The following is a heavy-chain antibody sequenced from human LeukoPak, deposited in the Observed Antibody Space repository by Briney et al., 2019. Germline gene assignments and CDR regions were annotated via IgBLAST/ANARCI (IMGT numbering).Heavy chain of an antibody. CDR1: GFTFTNYW. D-gene: IGHD2-21*02. CDR2: IKQDGSER. Sequence: GGSLRLPCAGSGFTFTNYWRSWVRQAPGKGLAWVAIIKQDGSERYYGDSVKGGFTVSRDNAKSSLYLQMNSLRAEDTAVYHCARYYYTNSDCYMFDYWGQGTLVTVSS. CDR3: ARYYYTNSDCYMFDY. J-gene: IGHJ4*02. V-gene: IGHV3-7*01.